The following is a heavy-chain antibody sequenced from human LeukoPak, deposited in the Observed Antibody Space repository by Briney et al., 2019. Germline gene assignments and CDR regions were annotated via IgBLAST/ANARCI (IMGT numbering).Heavy chain of an antibody. Sequence: ASVKVSCKASGYTFTSYGISWVRQAPGQGLEWMGWISAYKGITNYAQKLQGRVTMTTDTSTSTAYMELRSLRSDDTAVYYCARVRDSSGYPQYYFDYWGQGTLVTVSS. CDR3: ARVRDSSGYPQYYFDY. V-gene: IGHV1-18*01. CDR2: ISAYKGIT. CDR1: GYTFTSYG. D-gene: IGHD3-22*01. J-gene: IGHJ4*02.